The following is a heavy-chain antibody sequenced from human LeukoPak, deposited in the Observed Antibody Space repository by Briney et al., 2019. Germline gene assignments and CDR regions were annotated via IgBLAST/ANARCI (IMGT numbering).Heavy chain of an antibody. V-gene: IGHV4-59*08. CDR3: ARRSRGRYFDY. CDR1: GGSISSYY. J-gene: IGHJ4*02. CDR2: IYCSGST. D-gene: IGHD3-10*01. Sequence: SETLSLTCTVSGGSISSYYWSWIRQPPGKGLEWIGYIYCSGSTNYNPSLKSRVTISVDTSKNQFSLKLSSVTAADTAVYYCARRSRGRYFDYWGQGTLVTVSS.